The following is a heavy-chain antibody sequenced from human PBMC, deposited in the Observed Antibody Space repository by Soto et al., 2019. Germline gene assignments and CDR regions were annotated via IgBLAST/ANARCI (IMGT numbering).Heavy chain of an antibody. CDR1: GLTFRNAW. CDR2: IKNKIDGETI. V-gene: IGHV3-15*05. Sequence: GGSLRLSCVAAGLTFRNAWMSWVRPAPGKGLEWVGRIKNKIDGETIDYAAPVKGRFIISRDDSKNTLFLEMNILKIEDSGVYYCTTDDADYYGMDVWGQGTTVTVSS. J-gene: IGHJ6*02. CDR3: TTDDADYYGMDV.